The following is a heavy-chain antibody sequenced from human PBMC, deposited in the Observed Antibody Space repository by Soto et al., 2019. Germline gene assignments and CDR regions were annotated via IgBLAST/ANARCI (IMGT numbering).Heavy chain of an antibody. V-gene: IGHV1-2*02. J-gene: IGHJ6*02. CDR1: GYTFTGYY. CDR3: ARLSFYDFWSDPYGMDV. CDR2: INPNSGGT. Sequence: ASVKVSCKASGYTFTGYYMHWVRQAPGQGLEWMGWINPNSGGTNYAQKFQGRVTMTRDTSISTAYMELSRLRSDDTAVYYCARLSFYDFWSDPYGMDVWGQRTSVTVSS. D-gene: IGHD3-3*01.